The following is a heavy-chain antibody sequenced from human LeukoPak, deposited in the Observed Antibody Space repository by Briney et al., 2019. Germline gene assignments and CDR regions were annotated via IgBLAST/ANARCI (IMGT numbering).Heavy chain of an antibody. V-gene: IGHV3-11*04. CDR3: AKDLRSSSWLGMPFDY. CDR1: GFTFSDYY. D-gene: IGHD6-13*01. CDR2: ISSSGSTI. J-gene: IGHJ4*02. Sequence: SGGSLRLSCAASGFTFSDYYMSWIRQAPGKGLEWVSYISSSGSTIYYADSVKGRFTISRDNAKNSLYLQMNSLRAEDTAVYYCAKDLRSSSWLGMPFDYWGQGTLVTVSS.